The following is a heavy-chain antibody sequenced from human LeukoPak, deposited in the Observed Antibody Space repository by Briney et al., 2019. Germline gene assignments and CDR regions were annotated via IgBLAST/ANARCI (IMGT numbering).Heavy chain of an antibody. CDR3: ARCDFWSGYCYYYYYMDV. CDR2: IRYDGSNK. V-gene: IGHV3-30*02. CDR1: GFTFSSYG. D-gene: IGHD3-3*01. J-gene: IGHJ6*03. Sequence: PGGSLRLSCAASGFTFSSYGMHWVRQAPGKGLEWVAFIRYDGSNKYYADSVKGRFTISRDNSKNTLYLQMNSLRAEDTAVYYCARCDFWSGYCYYYYYMDVWGKGTTVTVSS.